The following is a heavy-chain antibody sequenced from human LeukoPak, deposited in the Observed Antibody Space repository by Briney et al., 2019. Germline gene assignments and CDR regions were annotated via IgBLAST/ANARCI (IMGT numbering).Heavy chain of an antibody. Sequence: GGSLRLSCAASGFTFRSSWIHWVRQVPGKGLVWVSRINSDGSTTNYADSVKGRFTISRDNAKNSLYLQMNSLRAEDTAVYYCARDIRYDAFDIWGQGTMVTVSS. J-gene: IGHJ3*02. CDR1: GFTFRSSW. CDR3: ARDIRYDAFDI. CDR2: INSDGSTT. D-gene: IGHD3-9*01. V-gene: IGHV3-74*01.